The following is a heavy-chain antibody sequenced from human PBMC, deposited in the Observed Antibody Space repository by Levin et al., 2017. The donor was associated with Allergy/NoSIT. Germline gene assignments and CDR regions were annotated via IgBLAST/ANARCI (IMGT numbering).Heavy chain of an antibody. J-gene: IGHJ4*02. V-gene: IGHV3-33*01. D-gene: IGHD5-24*01. Sequence: GESLKISCAASGFTFSSYGMHWVRQAPGKGLEWVAVIWYDGSNKYYADSVKGRFTISRDNSKNTLYLQMNSLRAEDTAVYYCARDGGDGYLYYFDYWGQGTLVTVSS. CDR1: GFTFSSYG. CDR3: ARDGGDGYLYYFDY. CDR2: IWYDGSNK.